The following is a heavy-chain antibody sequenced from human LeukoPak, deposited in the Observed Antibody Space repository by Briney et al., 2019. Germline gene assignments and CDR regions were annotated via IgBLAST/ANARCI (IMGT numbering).Heavy chain of an antibody. D-gene: IGHD6-13*01. V-gene: IGHV4-4*09. J-gene: IGHJ5*02. CDR2: IYDSGST. Sequence: PSETLSLTCNVSGDSIRNYYWSWIRQTPGKGLEWIGHIYDSGSTNYNPSLKSRVTISVDTSKNQFSLKLSSVTAADTAVYYCASSSWSWGFDPWGQGTLVTVSS. CDR1: GDSIRNYY. CDR3: ASSSWSWGFDP.